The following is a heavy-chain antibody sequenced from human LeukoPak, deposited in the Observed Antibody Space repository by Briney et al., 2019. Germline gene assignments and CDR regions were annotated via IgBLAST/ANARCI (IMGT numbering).Heavy chain of an antibody. CDR3: AGAPTSDYFDC. Sequence: PSETLSLTCTVSGGSITTSNYYWGWIRQPPGKGLEWIGIINYSGSTYYNPSLKSRVTMSVDTSKNQFSLKLNSVTAADTAVYYCAGAPTSDYFDCWGQGTLVTVSS. V-gene: IGHV4-39*07. CDR1: GGSITTSNYY. J-gene: IGHJ4*02. CDR2: INYSGST.